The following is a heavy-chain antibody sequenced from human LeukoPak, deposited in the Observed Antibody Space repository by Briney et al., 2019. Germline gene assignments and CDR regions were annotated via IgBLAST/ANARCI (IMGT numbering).Heavy chain of an antibody. J-gene: IGHJ4*02. D-gene: IGHD5-24*01. CDR3: AKDLIVSGTATILDY. V-gene: IGHV3-30*18. Sequence: NPGRSLRLSCAASGFTFSSYGMHWVCQAPGKGLEWVAVISYDASYENYADSVKGRFTISRDNSKNTLYLQMNSLRAEDTAVYYCAKDLIVSGTATILDYWGQGTLVTVSS. CDR2: ISYDASYE. CDR1: GFTFSSYG.